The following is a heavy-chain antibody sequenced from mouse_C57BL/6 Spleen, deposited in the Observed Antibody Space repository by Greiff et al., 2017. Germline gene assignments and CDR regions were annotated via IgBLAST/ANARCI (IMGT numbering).Heavy chain of an antibody. D-gene: IGHD1-1*01. Sequence: VQLQQSGPELVKPGASVKISCKASGYSFTSYYIPWVKQRPGQGLEWIGWIYPGSGNTKYNEKFKGKATLTADTSSSTAYMQLSSLTSEDSAVYYCARTDYYGSSYWYFDGRGTVTTVTVSS. CDR3: ARTDYYGSSYWYFDG. J-gene: IGHJ1*03. CDR2: IYPGSGNT. CDR1: GYSFTSYY. V-gene: IGHV1-66*01.